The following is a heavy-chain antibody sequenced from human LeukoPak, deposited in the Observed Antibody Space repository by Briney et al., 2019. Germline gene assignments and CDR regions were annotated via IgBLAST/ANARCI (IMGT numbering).Heavy chain of an antibody. V-gene: IGHV1-2*02. D-gene: IGHD6-19*01. Sequence: ASVKVSCKASGYTFTSYYMHCVRHAPGHSLEWIASINPNTGATNHAQKFHGRVTMTRDTSISTAYMELSRLRSDDTAVYYCARGRTESGWSLVDYWGQGTLVTVSS. CDR1: GYTFTSYY. CDR3: ARGRTESGWSLVDY. J-gene: IGHJ4*02. CDR2: INPNTGAT.